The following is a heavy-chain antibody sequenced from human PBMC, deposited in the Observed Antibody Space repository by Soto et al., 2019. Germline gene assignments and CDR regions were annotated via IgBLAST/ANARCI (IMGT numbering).Heavy chain of an antibody. CDR3: ARGGPETKLLRFLEWLTDAFDI. V-gene: IGHV3-21*01. CDR2: ISSSSSYI. Sequence: EVQLVESGGGLVKPGGSLRLSCAASGFTFSSYSMNWVRQAPGKGLEWVSSISSSSSYIYYADSVKGRFTISRDNAKTSLYLQMNSLRAEDTAVYYCARGGPETKLLRFLEWLTDAFDIWGQGTMVTVSS. D-gene: IGHD3-3*01. J-gene: IGHJ3*02. CDR1: GFTFSSYS.